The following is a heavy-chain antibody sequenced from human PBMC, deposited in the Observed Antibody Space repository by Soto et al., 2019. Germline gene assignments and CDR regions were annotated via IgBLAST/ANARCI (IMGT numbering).Heavy chain of an antibody. V-gene: IGHV1-18*01. CDR1: GYTFSNSG. J-gene: IGHJ6*03. D-gene: IGHD3-3*01. Sequence: QVQLVQSGAEVKKPGASVKVSCKASGYTFSNSGVTWVRQAPGQGLEWMGWLSTDVDYANHTPKFQGRVTMTTDASTSTAYMELRSLTSDDTAVYYCARTMTTFGVDIPRTLIYYMDVWGTGTTVTVSS. CDR3: ARTMTTFGVDIPRTLIYYMDV. CDR2: LSTDVDYA.